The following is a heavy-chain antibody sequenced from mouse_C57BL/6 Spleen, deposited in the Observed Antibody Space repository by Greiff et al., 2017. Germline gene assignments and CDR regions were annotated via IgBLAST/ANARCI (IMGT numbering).Heavy chain of an antibody. CDR2: IYPGDGDT. D-gene: IGHD2-2*01. Sequence: VQLQQSGPELVKPGASVKISCKASGYAFSSSWMNWVKQRPGKGLEWIGRIYPGDGDTNYNGKFKGKDTLTADKSSSTAYMQLSRLTSEDSAVYFCGTLSGYERGFDYWGQGTTLTVSS. V-gene: IGHV1-82*01. CDR3: GTLSGYERGFDY. CDR1: GYAFSSSW. J-gene: IGHJ2*01.